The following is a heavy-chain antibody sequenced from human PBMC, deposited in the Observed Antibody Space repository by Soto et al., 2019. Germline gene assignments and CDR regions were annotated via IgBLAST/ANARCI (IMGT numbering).Heavy chain of an antibody. CDR3: AREDCSGGSCYPDFRFEP. CDR1: GYTFTGYY. D-gene: IGHD2-15*01. J-gene: IGHJ5*02. CDR2: INPNSGGT. Sequence: ASVNVSCKASGYTFTGYYMHWVLQAPGQGLEWMGWINPNSGGTNYAQKFQGRVTMTRDTSISTAYMELSRLRSDDTAVYYCAREDCSGGSCYPDFRFEPLGQGTLLTVSS. V-gene: IGHV1-2*02.